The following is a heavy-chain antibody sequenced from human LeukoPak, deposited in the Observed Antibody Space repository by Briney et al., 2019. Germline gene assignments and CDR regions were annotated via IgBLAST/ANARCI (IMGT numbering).Heavy chain of an antibody. CDR1: GFTFSSYS. CDR2: ISSSRSYI. J-gene: IGHJ4*02. V-gene: IGHV3-21*01. Sequence: GGSLRLSCAASGFTFSSYSMNWVRQAPGKGLEWVSSISSSRSYIYYADSVRGRFTISRDNAKNSLYLRMNSLRAEDTAVYYCARDSAVAYFDYWGQGTLVTVSS. D-gene: IGHD6-19*01. CDR3: ARDSAVAYFDY.